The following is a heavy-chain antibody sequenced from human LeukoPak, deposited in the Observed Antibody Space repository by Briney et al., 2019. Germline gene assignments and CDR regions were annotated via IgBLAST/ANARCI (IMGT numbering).Heavy chain of an antibody. J-gene: IGHJ4*02. CDR2: ISSSSSYI. D-gene: IGHD4-17*01. Sequence: PGGSLRLSCAASGFTFSSYSMNRVRQAPGKGLEWVSSISSSSSYIYYADSVKGRFTISRDNAKNSLYLQMNSLRAEDTAVYYCARRGYGDYPIDYWGQGTLVTVSS. CDR3: ARRGYGDYPIDY. CDR1: GFTFSSYS. V-gene: IGHV3-21*01.